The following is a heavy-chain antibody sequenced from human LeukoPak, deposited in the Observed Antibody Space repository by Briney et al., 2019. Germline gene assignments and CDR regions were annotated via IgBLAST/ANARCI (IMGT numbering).Heavy chain of an antibody. V-gene: IGHV4-34*01. CDR3: ARGRSYYDSSGFGGDY. CDR1: GGSFSGYY. CDR2: INHSGST. Sequence: SETLSLTCAVYGGSFSGYYWSWIRRPPGKGLEWIGEINHSGSTNYNPSLKSRVTISVDTSKNQFSLKLSSVTAADTAVYYCARGRSYYDSSGFGGDYWGQGTLVTVSS. J-gene: IGHJ4*02. D-gene: IGHD3-22*01.